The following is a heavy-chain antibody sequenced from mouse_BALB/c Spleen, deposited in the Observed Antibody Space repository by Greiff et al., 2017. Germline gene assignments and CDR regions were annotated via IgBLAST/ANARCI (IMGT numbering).Heavy chain of an antibody. CDR1: GYTFTDYE. V-gene: IGHV1-15*01. CDR2: IDPETGGT. CDR3: TRRIRPLDY. J-gene: IGHJ2*01. Sequence: VQLQQSGAELVRPGASVTLSCKASGYTFTDYEMHWVKQTPVHGLEWIGAIDPETGGTAYNQKFKGKATLTADKSSSTAYMELRSLTSEDSAVYYCTRRIRPLDYWGQGTTRTGSA.